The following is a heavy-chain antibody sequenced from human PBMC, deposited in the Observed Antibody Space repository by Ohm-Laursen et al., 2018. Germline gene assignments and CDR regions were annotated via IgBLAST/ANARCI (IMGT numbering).Heavy chain of an antibody. CDR2: ISWNSGSI. J-gene: IGHJ3*02. Sequence: SLRLSCSASGFTFDDYAMHWVRQAPGKGLEWVSGISWNSGSIGYADSVKGRFTISRDNAKNSLSLQMNSLRAEDTALYYYTKGMLLVISGAFDIWGQGTMVTVSS. D-gene: IGHD3-9*01. CDR3: TKGMLLVISGAFDI. V-gene: IGHV3-9*01. CDR1: GFTFDDYA.